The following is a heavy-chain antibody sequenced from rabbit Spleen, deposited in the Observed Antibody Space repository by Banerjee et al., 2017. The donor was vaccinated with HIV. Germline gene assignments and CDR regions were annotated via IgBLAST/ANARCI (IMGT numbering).Heavy chain of an antibody. V-gene: IGHV1S40*01. CDR3: ARDTGSSFSSYGMDL. D-gene: IGHD8-1*01. CDR2: IYAVTGKA. CDR1: GFSFSGTYY. Sequence: QSLEESGGDLVKPGASLTLTCTASGFSFSGTYYMCWVRQAPGKGPEWIACIYAVTGKAVYANWAKGRFTCSKTSSTTVTLQMTSLTVADTATYFCARDTGSSFSSYGMDLWGQGTLVTVS. J-gene: IGHJ6*01.